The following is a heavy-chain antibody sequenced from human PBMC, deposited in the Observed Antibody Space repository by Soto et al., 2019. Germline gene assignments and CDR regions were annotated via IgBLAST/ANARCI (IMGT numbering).Heavy chain of an antibody. CDR2: INPSGGST. CDR3: ARGDRTYIQLWLIDY. D-gene: IGHD5-18*01. J-gene: IGHJ4*02. Sequence: GASVKVSCKVSGYTFTRDYMHWVRHAPGQGLEWMGIINPSGGSTSYAQKFQGRVTMTRDTSTSTVYMELSSLRSEDTAVYYCARGDRTYIQLWLIDYWGQGTLVTVSS. CDR1: GYTFTRDY. V-gene: IGHV1-46*01.